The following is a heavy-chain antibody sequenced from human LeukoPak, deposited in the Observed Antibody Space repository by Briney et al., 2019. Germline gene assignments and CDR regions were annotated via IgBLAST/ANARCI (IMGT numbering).Heavy chain of an antibody. CDR1: GFTFSSYR. Sequence: PGGSLRLSCAASGFTFSSYRMNWVRQVPGKGLEWVSYISSSSTMIYYADSVKGRFTISRDNAKNSLYLQMNSLRAEDTAVYYCARDSPSSTSWGYWGQGTLVTVSS. CDR3: ARDSPSSTSWGY. J-gene: IGHJ4*02. V-gene: IGHV3-48*04. CDR2: ISSSSTMI. D-gene: IGHD2-2*01.